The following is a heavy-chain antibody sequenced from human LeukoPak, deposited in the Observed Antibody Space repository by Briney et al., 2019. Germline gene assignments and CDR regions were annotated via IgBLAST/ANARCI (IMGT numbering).Heavy chain of an antibody. J-gene: IGHJ3*02. D-gene: IGHD4-23*01. V-gene: IGHV4-59*01. CDR3: ARGGTAVIAPYAFDI. CDR2: IYYSGST. CDR1: GFTFSSYS. Sequence: PGGSLRLSCAASGFTFSSYSVNWGRQAPGKGLEWIGYIYYSGSTNCNPSVKSRVAMSVDTSKKQFSLKLSSLTAADTAVYYCARGGTAVIAPYAFDIWGQGTMVTVSS.